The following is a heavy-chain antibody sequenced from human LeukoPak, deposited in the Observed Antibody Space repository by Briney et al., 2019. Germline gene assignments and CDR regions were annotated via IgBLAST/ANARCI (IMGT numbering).Heavy chain of an antibody. CDR2: INPNSGGT. Sequence: ASVKVSCKASGYTFTGYYMHWVRPAPGQGLEWMGWINPNSGGTNYAQKFQGRVTMTRDTSISTAYMELSRLRSDDTAVYYCARDGAYCSITSCHVLGYYYYGMDVWGQGTTVTVSS. CDR1: GYTFTGYY. D-gene: IGHD2-2*01. V-gene: IGHV1-2*02. CDR3: ARDGAYCSITSCHVLGYYYYGMDV. J-gene: IGHJ6*02.